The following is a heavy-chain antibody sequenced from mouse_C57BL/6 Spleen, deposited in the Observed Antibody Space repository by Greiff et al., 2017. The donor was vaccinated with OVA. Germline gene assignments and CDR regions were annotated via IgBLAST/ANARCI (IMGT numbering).Heavy chain of an antibody. CDR1: GFTFTDYY. CDR2: IRNKANGYTT. CDR3: ARRSSYRYFDV. D-gene: IGHD1-1*01. Sequence: EVMLVESGGGLVQPGGSLSLSCAASGFTFTDYYMSWVRQPPGKALEWLGFIRNKANGYTTEYSASVKGRFTISRDNSQSILYLQMNALRAEDSATYYCARRSSYRYFDVWGTGTTVTVSS. J-gene: IGHJ1*03. V-gene: IGHV7-3*01.